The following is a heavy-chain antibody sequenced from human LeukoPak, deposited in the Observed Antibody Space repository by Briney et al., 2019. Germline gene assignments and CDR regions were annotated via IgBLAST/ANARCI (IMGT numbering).Heavy chain of an antibody. Sequence: PGGSLRLSCTASGFTFSNYAMSWVRQAPGKGLEWIGSIYYSGSTYYNPSLKSRVTISVDTSKDQFSLKLSSVTAADTAVYYCARGLTTVTTPFDYWGQGTLVTVSS. D-gene: IGHD4-17*01. V-gene: IGHV4-39*07. CDR1: GFTFSNYA. CDR2: IYYSGST. CDR3: ARGLTTVTTPFDY. J-gene: IGHJ4*02.